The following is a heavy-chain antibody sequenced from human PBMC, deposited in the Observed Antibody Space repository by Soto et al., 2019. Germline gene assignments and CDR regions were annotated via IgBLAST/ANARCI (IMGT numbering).Heavy chain of an antibody. Sequence: QVQLVESGGGVVQPGGSLRLSCAASGFTFGRHGMHWVRQAPGKGLEWVAVIGSDGRRASYADSVKGRFTISRDNGQNTRNSLRAEETVVYYCARDDDYGDNGLDYWGQGTLVTVSS. CDR1: GFTFGRHG. CDR2: IGSDGRRA. CDR3: ARDDDYGDNGLDY. J-gene: IGHJ4*02. D-gene: IGHD4-17*01. V-gene: IGHV3-33*01.